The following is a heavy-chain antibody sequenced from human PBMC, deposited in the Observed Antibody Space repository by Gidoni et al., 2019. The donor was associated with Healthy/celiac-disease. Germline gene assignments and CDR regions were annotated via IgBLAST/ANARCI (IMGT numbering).Heavy chain of an antibody. CDR1: GGSFSCYY. D-gene: IGHD2-15*01. V-gene: IGHV4-34*01. J-gene: IGHJ6*02. Sequence: QVQLQQWGAGLLKPSETLSLTCAVYGGSFSCYYWSWLRQPPGKGLEWIGEINHSGSTNYNPSLKSRVTISVDTSKNQFALKLSSVTAADTAVYYGARGSRYCSGGSCYHRRYYYGMDVWGQGTTVTVSS. CDR3: ARGSRYCSGGSCYHRRYYYGMDV. CDR2: INHSGST.